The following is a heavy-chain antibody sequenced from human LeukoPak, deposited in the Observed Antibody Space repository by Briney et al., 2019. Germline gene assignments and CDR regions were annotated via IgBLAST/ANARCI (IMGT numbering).Heavy chain of an antibody. D-gene: IGHD3-10*01. V-gene: IGHV1-69*05. J-gene: IGHJ4*02. Sequence: SVKVSCKASGGTFSSYAISWVRQAPGQGLEWMGGIIPIFGTANYAQKFQGRVTITTDESTSTAYMELSSLRSEDTAVYYCARPQRYGPGSRALDYWGQGTLVTVSS. CDR3: ARPQRYGPGSRALDY. CDR1: GGTFSSYA. CDR2: IIPIFGTA.